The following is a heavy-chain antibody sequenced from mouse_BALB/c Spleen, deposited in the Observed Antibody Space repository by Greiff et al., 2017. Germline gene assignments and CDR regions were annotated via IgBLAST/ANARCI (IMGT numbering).Heavy chain of an antibody. CDR1: GFTFSSYG. CDR3: AGSSLYWYFDV. J-gene: IGHJ1*01. CDR2: ISSGGSYT. D-gene: IGHD1-1*01. Sequence: EVKLMESGGDLVKPGGSLKLSCAASGFTFSSYGMSWVRQTPDKRLEWVATISSGGSYTYYPDSVKGRFTISRDNAKNTLYLQMSSLKSEDTAMYYCAGSSLYWYFDVWGAGTTVTVSS. V-gene: IGHV5-6*01.